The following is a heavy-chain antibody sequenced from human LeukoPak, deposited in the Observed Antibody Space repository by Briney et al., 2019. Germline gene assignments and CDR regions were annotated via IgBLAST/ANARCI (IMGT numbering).Heavy chain of an antibody. CDR1: GYTFTSYG. Sequence: ASVKVSCKASGYTFTSYGISWVRQAPGQGLEWTGWISAYNGNTNYAQKLQGRVTMTTDTSTSTAYMELRSLRSDDTAVYYCARDLGGIAAADKADYWGQGTLVTVSS. CDR2: ISAYNGNT. D-gene: IGHD6-13*01. CDR3: ARDLGGIAAADKADY. V-gene: IGHV1-18*01. J-gene: IGHJ4*02.